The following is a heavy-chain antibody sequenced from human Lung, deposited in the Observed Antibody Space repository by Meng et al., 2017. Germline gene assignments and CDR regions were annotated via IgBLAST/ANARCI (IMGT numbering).Heavy chain of an antibody. D-gene: IGHD6-13*01. Sequence: QVQLVPSGTEVKTPGASVNVSCKASGYTFAAYWIQGVRQAPGQGLEWMGRIDPKSDNTHYAQKFQGRVTMTRDTSISTAYMELSGLRSDDTAVYYCARDEDISAAGYLLGDFWGQGTLVTVSS. CDR3: ARDEDISAAGYLLGDF. J-gene: IGHJ4*02. V-gene: IGHV1-2*06. CDR2: IDPKSDNT. CDR1: GYTFAAYW.